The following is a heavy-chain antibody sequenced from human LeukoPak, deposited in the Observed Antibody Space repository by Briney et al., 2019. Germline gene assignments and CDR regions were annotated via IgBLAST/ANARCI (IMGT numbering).Heavy chain of an antibody. CDR1: GDTFTSYY. CDR2: INPSGGST. J-gene: IGHJ5*02. V-gene: IGHV1-46*01. CDR3: ARHPDQGWFDP. Sequence: GASVKVSCKASGDTFTSYYMHWVRQAPGQGLEWMGIINPSGGSTSSAQKFQGRVTMTRDMSTSTVYMDLSSLRSEDTAVYYCARHPDQGWFDPWGQGTLVTVSS.